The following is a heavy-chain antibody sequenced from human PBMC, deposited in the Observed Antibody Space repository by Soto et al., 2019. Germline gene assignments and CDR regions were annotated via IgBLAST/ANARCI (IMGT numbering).Heavy chain of an antibody. D-gene: IGHD2-15*01. J-gene: IGHJ4*02. CDR2: IYWDDVQ. CDR3: AHSPXXXGXCYLFDY. Sequence: QITLKESGPTLLKPTQTLTLTCTVSGFSLSTSGLGVGWIRXXXXXXLEWLALIYWDDVQRYNPSLQTRLTITXXXXXXXXXLXXXXXXXXXXXXYYXAHSPXXXGXCYLFDYWGQGALVTVSS. CDR1: GFSLSTSGLG. V-gene: IGHV2-5*02.